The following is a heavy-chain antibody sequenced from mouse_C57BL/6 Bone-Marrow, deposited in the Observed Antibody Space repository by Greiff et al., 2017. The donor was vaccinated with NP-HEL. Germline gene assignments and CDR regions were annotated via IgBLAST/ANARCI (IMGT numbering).Heavy chain of an antibody. J-gene: IGHJ1*03. CDR3: APHYYGSSYWYFDV. V-gene: IGHV1-64*01. CDR2: IHPNSGST. Sequence: VHLVESGAELVKPGASVKLSCKASGYTFTSYWMHWVKQRPGQGLEWIGMIHPNSGSTNYNEKFKSKATLTVDKSSSTAYMQLSSLTSEDSAVYYCAPHYYGSSYWYFDVWGTGTTVTVSS. D-gene: IGHD1-1*01. CDR1: GYTFTSYW.